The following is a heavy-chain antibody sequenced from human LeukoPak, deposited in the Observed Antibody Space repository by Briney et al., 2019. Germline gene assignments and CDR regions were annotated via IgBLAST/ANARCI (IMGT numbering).Heavy chain of an antibody. CDR2: IIPILGIA. J-gene: IGHJ4*02. V-gene: IGHV1-69*04. D-gene: IGHD3-10*01. Sequence: SVKVSCKASGYTFTSYGISWVRQAPGQGLEWMGRIIPILGIANYAQKFQGRVTITADKSTSTAYMELSSLRSEDTAVYYCARTGKGDSDYWGQGTLVTVSS. CDR3: ARTGKGDSDY. CDR1: GYTFTSYG.